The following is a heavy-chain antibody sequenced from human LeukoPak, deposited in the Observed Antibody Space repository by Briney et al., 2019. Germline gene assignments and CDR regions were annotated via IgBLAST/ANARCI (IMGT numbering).Heavy chain of an antibody. CDR3: AKDRSRYSGYDPRSYYFDY. CDR2: ISGSGGST. Sequence: PGGSLRLSCAGTGFTFSIYAMSWVRQAPGKGLEWVSAISGSGGSTYYAGSVKGRFTISRDNSKNTLFLQMNSLRTEDTAVYYFAKDRSRYSGYDPRSYYFDYWGQGTLVSVSS. J-gene: IGHJ4*02. V-gene: IGHV3-23*01. CDR1: GFTFSIYA. D-gene: IGHD5-12*01.